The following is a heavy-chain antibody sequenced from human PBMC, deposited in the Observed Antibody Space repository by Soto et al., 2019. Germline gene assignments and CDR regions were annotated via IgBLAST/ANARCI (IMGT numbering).Heavy chain of an antibody. V-gene: IGHV4-59*01. CDR2: IHYSGRT. J-gene: IGHJ5*02. Sequence: SETLSLTCSVSGGSIRSDYWSWIRQPPGKGLEWIGYIHYSGRTNYNPSLKSRVTISVDASKNQFSLRLSSVTAADTAVYYCAREGPPYYYDSDGYNWFDPWGQGTLVTVS. CDR3: AREGPPYYYDSDGYNWFDP. D-gene: IGHD3-22*01. CDR1: GGSIRSDY.